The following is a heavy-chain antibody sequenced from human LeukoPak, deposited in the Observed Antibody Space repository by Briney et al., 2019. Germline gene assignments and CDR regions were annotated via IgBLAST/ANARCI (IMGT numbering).Heavy chain of an antibody. CDR3: AKGGAMEN. CDR1: GFTFSSYG. J-gene: IGHJ4*02. CDR2: ISYDGSNK. D-gene: IGHD5-18*01. V-gene: IGHV3-30*18. Sequence: PGGSLRFSCAASGFTFSSYGMHWVRQAPGKGLEWVAVISYDGSNKYYADSVKGRFTISRDNSKNTLYLQMNSLRAEDTAVYYCAKGGAMENWGQGTLVTVSS.